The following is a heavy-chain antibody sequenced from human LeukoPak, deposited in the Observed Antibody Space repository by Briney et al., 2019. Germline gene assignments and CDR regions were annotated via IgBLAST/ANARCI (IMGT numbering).Heavy chain of an antibody. D-gene: IGHD4-11*01. J-gene: IGHJ4*02. CDR3: ASDSNYGDPLYYFDY. CDR1: GYTFTGYY. CDR2: INPNSGGT. Sequence: ASVKVSCKASGYTFTGYYMHWVRQAPGQGLEWMGWINPNSGGTNYAQKFQGRVTMTRDTSISTAYMELSRLRSDDTAVYYCASDSNYGDPLYYFDYWGQGTLVTVSS. V-gene: IGHV1-2*02.